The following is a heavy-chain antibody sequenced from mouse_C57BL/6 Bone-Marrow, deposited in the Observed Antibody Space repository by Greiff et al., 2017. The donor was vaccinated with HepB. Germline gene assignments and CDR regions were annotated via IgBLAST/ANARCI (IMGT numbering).Heavy chain of an antibody. V-gene: IGHV3-6*01. CDR1: GYSITSGYY. J-gene: IGHJ3*01. Sequence: EVKLMESGPGLVKPSQSLSLTCSVTGYSITSGYYWNWIRQFPGNKLEWMGYISYDGSNNYNPSLKNRISITRDTSKNQFFLKLNSVTTEDTATYYCAREGWLPVAYWGQGTLVTVSA. CDR2: ISYDGSN. D-gene: IGHD2-3*01. CDR3: AREGWLPVAY.